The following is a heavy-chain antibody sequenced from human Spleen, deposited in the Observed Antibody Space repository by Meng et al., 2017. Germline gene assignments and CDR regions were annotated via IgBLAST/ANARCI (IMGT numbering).Heavy chain of an antibody. V-gene: IGHV4-34*01. CDR3: ARGRFSSSRRGVDY. CDR2: INHSGST. Sequence: QGQLQQWGAGLLKPSETLSLTCAVYGGSFSGYYWSWIRQPPGKGLEWIGEINHSGSTNYNPSLKSRVTISVDTSKNQFSLKLSSVTAADTAVYYCARGRFSSSRRGVDYWGQGTLVTVSS. J-gene: IGHJ4*02. CDR1: GGSFSGYY. D-gene: IGHD6-6*01.